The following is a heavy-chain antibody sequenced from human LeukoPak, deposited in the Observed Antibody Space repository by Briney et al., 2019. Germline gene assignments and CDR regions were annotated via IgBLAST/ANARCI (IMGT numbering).Heavy chain of an antibody. Sequence: GGSLRLSCGASGFAFSSHTMNWVRQAPGKGLEWVSYITISSRTIFYADSVKGRFTISRDNSKNTLYLQMNSLRAEDTAVYYCAKPGRVVVVTAILDHWGQGTLVTVSS. CDR2: ITISSRTI. V-gene: IGHV3-48*01. CDR1: GFAFSSHT. D-gene: IGHD2-21*02. J-gene: IGHJ4*02. CDR3: AKPGRVVVVTAILDH.